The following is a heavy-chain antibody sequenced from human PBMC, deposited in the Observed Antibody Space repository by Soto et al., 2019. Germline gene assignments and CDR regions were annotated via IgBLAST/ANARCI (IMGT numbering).Heavy chain of an antibody. Sequence: PGGSLRLSCAASGFTFSSDGMHWFGQAPGKGLEWVAVIWYDGSNKYYADSVKGRFTISRDNSKNTLYLQMNSLRAEDTAVYYCARDRAAKYYYYYYGMDVWGQGTTVTVSS. D-gene: IGHD6-25*01. CDR1: GFTFSSDG. CDR2: IWYDGSNK. V-gene: IGHV3-33*01. J-gene: IGHJ6*02. CDR3: ARDRAAKYYYYYYGMDV.